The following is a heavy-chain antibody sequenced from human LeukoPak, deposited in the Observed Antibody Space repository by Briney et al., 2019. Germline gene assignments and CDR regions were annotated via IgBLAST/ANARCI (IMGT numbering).Heavy chain of an antibody. V-gene: IGHV4-34*01. CDR3: AKTPTAPVRGGYYFDN. D-gene: IGHD3-10*01. CDR2: INHSGST. Sequence: PSETLSLTCAVYGGSFSGYYWSWIRQPPGKGLEWIGEINHSGSTDYNPSLKSRVTISVDTSKNQFSLKLSSVTAADTAVYYCAKTPTAPVRGGYYFDNWGQGTLVTVSS. CDR1: GGSFSGYY. J-gene: IGHJ4*02.